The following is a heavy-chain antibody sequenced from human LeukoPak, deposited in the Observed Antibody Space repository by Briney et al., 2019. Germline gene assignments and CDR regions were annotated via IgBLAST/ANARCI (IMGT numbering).Heavy chain of an antibody. CDR1: GFTFSTYG. V-gene: IGHV3-33*08. Sequence: GGSLRLSCAASGFTFSTYGMHWVRQAPGKGLEWVAVIWYDGSNKYYADSVKGRFTISRDNSKNTLYLQMNSLRAEDTAVYYCARAEKIAVAGMGYYFDYWGQGTLVTVSS. CDR2: IWYDGSNK. J-gene: IGHJ4*02. D-gene: IGHD6-19*01. CDR3: ARAEKIAVAGMGYYFDY.